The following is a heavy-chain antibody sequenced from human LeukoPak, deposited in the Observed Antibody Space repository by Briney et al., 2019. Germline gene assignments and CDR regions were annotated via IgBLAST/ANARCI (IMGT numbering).Heavy chain of an antibody. CDR3: ARDRHFVAFDI. CDR1: GFTFSSYA. CDR2: VSGRGDST. Sequence: GGSLRLSCAASGFTFSSYAMSWVRQAPGMGLEWVSAVSGRGDSTYYADSVKGRFTISRDNAKNSVYLHMNGLRAEDTAVYFCARDRHFVAFDIWGQGTMVTVSS. V-gene: IGHV3-23*01. J-gene: IGHJ3*02.